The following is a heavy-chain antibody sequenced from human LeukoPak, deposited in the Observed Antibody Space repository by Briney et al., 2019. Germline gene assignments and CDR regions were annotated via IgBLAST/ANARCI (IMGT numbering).Heavy chain of an antibody. CDR2: IYYSGTT. V-gene: IGHV4-39*07. D-gene: IGHD2-2*01. Sequence: PSETLSLTCTVSGDSISSSTFYWVWIRQPPGKGLEWIATIYYSGTTSYNPSLKSRVTISVDTSKNQFSLKLSSVTAADTAVYYCARRTRSSTRPQYQYYYMDVWGKGTTVTVSS. CDR3: ARRTRSSTRPQYQYYYMDV. CDR1: GDSISSSTFY. J-gene: IGHJ6*03.